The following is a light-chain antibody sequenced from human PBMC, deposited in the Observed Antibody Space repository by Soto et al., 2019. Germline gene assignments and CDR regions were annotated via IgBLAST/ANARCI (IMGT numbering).Light chain of an antibody. CDR1: QSVSNNY. CDR2: GAS. J-gene: IGKJ1*01. Sequence: EIVITQSPGTLSLSPGERATLSCSASQSVSNNYLAWYQQKPGQAPRLLIYGASNRATGIPDRFSGSGSGTDLTLTISRLEPEDFAVYYCQQYGSSGTFGQGTKVDIK. V-gene: IGKV3-20*01. CDR3: QQYGSSGT.